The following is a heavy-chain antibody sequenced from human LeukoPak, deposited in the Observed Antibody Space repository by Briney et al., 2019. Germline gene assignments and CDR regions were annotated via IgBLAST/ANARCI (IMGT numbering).Heavy chain of an antibody. CDR1: GGSISSYY. CDR2: IYYSGST. CDR3: ARTGPPFMLDNWFDP. Sequence: SETLSLTCTVSGGSISSYYWSWIRQPPGKGLEWIGSIYYSGSTYYNPSLKSRVTISVDTSKNQFSLKLSSVTAADTAVYYCARTGPPFMLDNWFDPWGQGTLVTVSS. D-gene: IGHD3-16*01. V-gene: IGHV4-39*07. J-gene: IGHJ5*02.